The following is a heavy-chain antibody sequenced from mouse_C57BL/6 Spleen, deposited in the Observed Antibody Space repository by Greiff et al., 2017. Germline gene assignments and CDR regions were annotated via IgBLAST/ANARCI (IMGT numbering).Heavy chain of an antibody. CDR1: GYTFTSYW. CDR3: ARSPAGYYPWCAY. J-gene: IGHJ3*01. D-gene: IGHD2-3*01. Sequence: QVQLQQSGTELVKPGASVKLSCKASGYTFTSYWMHWVKQRPGQGLEWIGNINPSNGGTNYNEKFKSKATLTVDKSSSTAYMQLSSLTSEDSAVYYCARSPAGYYPWCAYWGQGTLVTVSA. CDR2: INPSNGGT. V-gene: IGHV1-53*01.